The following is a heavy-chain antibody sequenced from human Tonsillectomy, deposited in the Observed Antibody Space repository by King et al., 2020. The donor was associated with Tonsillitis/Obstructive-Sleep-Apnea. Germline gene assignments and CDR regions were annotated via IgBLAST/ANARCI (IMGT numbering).Heavy chain of an antibody. D-gene: IGHD3-22*01. J-gene: IGHJ1*01. V-gene: IGHV1-18*01. CDR3: ARDYYDSSGYYHGYFQH. CDR2: SRPNNGDT. Sequence: VQLVESGAEVKKPGASVKVSCKASGYTFTNYDITWVRQAPGQGLEWMGWSRPNNGDTNYAQKLQGRVTMTSDTSTSTAYMDLRSLRSDDTAVYYCARDYYDSSGYYHGYFQHWGQGTLVTVSS. CDR1: GYTFTNYD.